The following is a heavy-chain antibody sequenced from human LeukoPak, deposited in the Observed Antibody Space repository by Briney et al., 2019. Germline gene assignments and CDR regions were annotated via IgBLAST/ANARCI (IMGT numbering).Heavy chain of an antibody. CDR3: TTGTWIQLWLADY. D-gene: IGHD5-18*01. Sequence: GGSLRLSCAASGFSFSNAWMSWVRQAPGKGLEWVGRIKSKTDGGTTDYAAPVKGRFSTSRDDSKNTLDLQMNSLKTEDTAVYYCTTGTWIQLWLADYWGQGTLVTVSS. CDR1: GFSFSNAW. V-gene: IGHV3-15*01. CDR2: IKSKTDGGTT. J-gene: IGHJ4*02.